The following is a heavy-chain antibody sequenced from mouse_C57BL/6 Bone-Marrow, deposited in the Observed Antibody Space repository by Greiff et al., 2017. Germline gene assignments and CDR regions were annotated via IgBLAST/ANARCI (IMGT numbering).Heavy chain of an antibody. D-gene: IGHD1-1*01. V-gene: IGHV1-81*01. Sequence: QVQLKESGAELARPGASVKLSCKASGYTFTSYGISWVKQSTGQGLEWIGEIYPRSGNTYYNEKFKGKATLTADKSSSTAYMELRSLTSEDSAVYFCARSVYGSSPAWFAYWGQGTLVTVSA. CDR1: GYTFTSYG. CDR3: ARSVYGSSPAWFAY. CDR2: IYPRSGNT. J-gene: IGHJ3*01.